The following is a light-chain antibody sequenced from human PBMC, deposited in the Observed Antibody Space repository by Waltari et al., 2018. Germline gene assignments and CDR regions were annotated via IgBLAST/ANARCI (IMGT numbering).Light chain of an antibody. V-gene: IGLV4-69*01. Sequence: QLLLTQSPSASASLGASVKLTCTVSSGHSNYAIAWHQQHPQKGPRYLMKVNSDGSHIKGDGSPDRFSGSSSGAERYLIISSLQAEDEADYYCQTGGFGIWVFGGGTTLTVL. CDR1: SGHSNYA. CDR3: QTGGFGIWV. J-gene: IGLJ3*02. CDR2: VNSDGSH.